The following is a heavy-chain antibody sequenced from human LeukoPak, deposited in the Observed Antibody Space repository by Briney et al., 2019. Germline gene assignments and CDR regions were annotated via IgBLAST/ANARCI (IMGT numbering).Heavy chain of an antibody. Sequence: PGRSLRLSCAASGFTFSSYGMHWVRQAPGKGLEWVAVIWYDGSNKYYADSVKGRFTISRDNSKNTLYLQMNSLRAEDTAVYYCAREGNYDILTGPKNNFDYWGQGTLVTVSS. CDR2: IWYDGSNK. CDR1: GFTFSSYG. CDR3: AREGNYDILTGPKNNFDY. D-gene: IGHD3-9*01. J-gene: IGHJ4*02. V-gene: IGHV3-33*01.